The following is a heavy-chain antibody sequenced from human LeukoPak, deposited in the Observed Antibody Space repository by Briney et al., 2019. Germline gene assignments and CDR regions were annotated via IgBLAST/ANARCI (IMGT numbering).Heavy chain of an antibody. J-gene: IGHJ4*02. CDR2: IYYSGST. CDR1: GGSISSYY. V-gene: IGHV4-59*01. D-gene: IGHD3-10*01. Sequence: PSETLSLTCTVSGGSISSYYWSWIRQPPGKGLEWIGYIYYSGSTNYNPSLKSRVTISVDTSKNQFSLKLSSVTAADTAVYYCAREDGSGSYYVFDYWGQGTLVTLSS. CDR3: AREDGSGSYYVFDY.